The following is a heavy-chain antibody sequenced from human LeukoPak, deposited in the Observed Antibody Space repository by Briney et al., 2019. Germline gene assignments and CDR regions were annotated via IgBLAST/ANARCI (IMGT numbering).Heavy chain of an antibody. V-gene: IGHV3-30*02. CDR1: GFTFSSYG. CDR2: IRYDGSNK. D-gene: IGHD6-13*01. J-gene: IGHJ4*02. CDR3: ANLISSSWPFDY. Sequence: GGSLRLSCAASGFTFSSYGMHWVRQAPGKGLEWVAFIRYDGSNKYYADSVKGRFTISRDNSKNTLYLQMNSLRAEDTAVYYCANLISSSWPFDYWGQGTLVTVSS.